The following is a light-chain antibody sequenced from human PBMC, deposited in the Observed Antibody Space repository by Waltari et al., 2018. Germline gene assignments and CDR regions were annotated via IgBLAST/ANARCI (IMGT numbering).Light chain of an antibody. V-gene: IGLV2-23*01. J-gene: IGLJ3*02. CDR1: SSDVGHYNL. CDR2: ETT. CDR3: CSYGGYNTPWV. Sequence: QSALTQPASVSGSPGQSITISCTGTSSDVGHYNLVSWYQQHPGQAPKLIIYETTKRPSGVSNRFSGSKSGNTASLAVFGLQTEDEAEYYCCSYGGYNTPWVFGGGTKLTVL.